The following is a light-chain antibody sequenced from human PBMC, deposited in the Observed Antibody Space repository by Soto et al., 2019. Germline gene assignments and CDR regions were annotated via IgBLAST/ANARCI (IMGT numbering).Light chain of an antibody. CDR1: QSVNIW. CDR2: RAS. CDR3: QQYNSSSLT. Sequence: DIQMTQYPSTLSASVGDRVTITCRASQSVNIWLAWYQHKPGKAPRLLIYRASNLEGGVPRRFSGSGSGKEFTLTISSLQPDDFATYYCQQYNSSSLTFGGGTKVEIK. V-gene: IGKV1-5*03. J-gene: IGKJ4*01.